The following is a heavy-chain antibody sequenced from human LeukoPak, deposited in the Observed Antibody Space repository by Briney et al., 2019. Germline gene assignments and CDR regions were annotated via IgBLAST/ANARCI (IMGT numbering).Heavy chain of an antibody. CDR1: GFTVSNNY. V-gene: IGHV3-53*01. Sequence: GGSLRLSCAASGFTVSNNYMTWVRQAPGKGLEWVSVIYSAGSTYYADSVKGRFTISRDNSMNTLNLQMNSLRAEDTAVYYCARASRGYNYLYFDYWGKGALVTVSS. J-gene: IGHJ4*02. D-gene: IGHD5-18*01. CDR2: IYSAGST. CDR3: ARASRGYNYLYFDY.